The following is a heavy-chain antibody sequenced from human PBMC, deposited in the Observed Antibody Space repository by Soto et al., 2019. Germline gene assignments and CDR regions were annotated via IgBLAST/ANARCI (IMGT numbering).Heavy chain of an antibody. Sequence: QVQLVQSGAEVKKPGSSVKVSCKASGGTFSSYTISWVRQAPGQGLEWMGRIIPILGIANYAQKFQGRVMIXAXTSTSTAYMELSSLRSEDTAVYYCAREVGATAAFDIWGQGTMVTVSS. V-gene: IGHV1-69*08. CDR1: GGTFSSYT. D-gene: IGHD1-26*01. CDR2: IIPILGIA. CDR3: AREVGATAAFDI. J-gene: IGHJ3*02.